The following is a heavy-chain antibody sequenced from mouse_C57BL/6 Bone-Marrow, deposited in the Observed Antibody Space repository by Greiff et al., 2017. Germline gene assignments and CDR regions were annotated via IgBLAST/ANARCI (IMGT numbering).Heavy chain of an antibody. J-gene: IGHJ1*03. Sequence: VQLQQSGAELVRPGASVTLSCKASGYTFTDYEMHWVKQTPVHGLEWIGAIDPETGGTAYNQKFKGKAILTADKSSSTAYMELRSLTSEDSAVYDCTRNYYGSSYFYWYFDVWGRGTTVTVSS. D-gene: IGHD1-1*01. V-gene: IGHV1-15*01. CDR2: IDPETGGT. CDR3: TRNYYGSSYFYWYFDV. CDR1: GYTFTDYE.